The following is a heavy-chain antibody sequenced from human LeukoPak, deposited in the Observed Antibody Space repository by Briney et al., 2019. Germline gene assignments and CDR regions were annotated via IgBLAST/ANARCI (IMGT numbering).Heavy chain of an antibody. V-gene: IGHV1-24*01. J-gene: IGHJ4*02. Sequence: GASVKVSCKVSGYTLSELSMHWVRQAPGKGLEWMGGFDPEDGETVYPQKFQGRVTMTEDTSTDTAYMELSRLRSDDAAVYYCAREGRKYSNNDYWGQGTLVTVSS. D-gene: IGHD1-26*01. CDR3: AREGRKYSNNDY. CDR1: GYTLSELS. CDR2: FDPEDGET.